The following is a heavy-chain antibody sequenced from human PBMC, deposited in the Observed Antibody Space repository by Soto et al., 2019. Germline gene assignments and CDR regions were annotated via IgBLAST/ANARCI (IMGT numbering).Heavy chain of an antibody. CDR2: ISSSSSYI. D-gene: IGHD6-13*01. CDR1: GFTFSSYS. J-gene: IGHJ4*02. Sequence: EVQLVESGGGLVKPGGSLRLSCAASGFTFSSYSMNWVRQAPGKGLEWVSSISSSSSYIYYADSVKGRFTISRDNAKSSLDLQMNSLRAEDTAVYYCARVPGIAAAGIGWGQGTLVTVSS. V-gene: IGHV3-21*01. CDR3: ARVPGIAAAGIG.